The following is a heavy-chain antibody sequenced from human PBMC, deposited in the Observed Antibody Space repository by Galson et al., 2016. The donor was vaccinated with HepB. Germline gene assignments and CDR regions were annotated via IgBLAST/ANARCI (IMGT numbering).Heavy chain of an antibody. CDR2: VNGGGGSP. J-gene: IGHJ4*02. CDR1: GFIFTNYA. D-gene: IGHD1-26*01. CDR3: AKGGAGSGYASGRFGS. Sequence: SLRLSCAASGFIFTNYAMSWVRQAPGKGLEWVAGVNGGGGSPYYAYSVKGRFTISRDNSRNTLYLQMNSLTSEETAVYFCAKGGAGSGYASGRFGSWGKGTLVTVSS. V-gene: IGHV3-23*01.